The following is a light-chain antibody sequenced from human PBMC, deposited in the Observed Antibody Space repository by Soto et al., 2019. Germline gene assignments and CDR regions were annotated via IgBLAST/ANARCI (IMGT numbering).Light chain of an antibody. Sequence: EVVMTQSPGTLSVSTGEGATLSCRASHSVDSNLAWYQQKPGQAPRLLMYGAATRPSGIPDRFSGSGSGTEFTLTISRLQSEDFAVYYCQHYDSWPLTFGGGTKVEIK. CDR1: HSVDSN. V-gene: IGKV3D-15*01. CDR2: GAA. CDR3: QHYDSWPLT. J-gene: IGKJ4*01.